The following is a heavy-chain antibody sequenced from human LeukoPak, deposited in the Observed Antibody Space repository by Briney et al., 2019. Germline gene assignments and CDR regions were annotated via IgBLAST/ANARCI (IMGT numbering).Heavy chain of an antibody. V-gene: IGHV3-48*01. J-gene: IGHJ3*02. Sequence: QTGGSLRLSCAASGFTFSSNSMNWVRQAPGKGLEWVSYISSSSTTIYYADSVKGRFTISRDNSKNTLYLQMNSLRAEDTAVYYCAKVGPDAFDIWGQGTMVTVSS. CDR1: GFTFSSNS. CDR3: AKVGPDAFDI. CDR2: ISSSSTTI.